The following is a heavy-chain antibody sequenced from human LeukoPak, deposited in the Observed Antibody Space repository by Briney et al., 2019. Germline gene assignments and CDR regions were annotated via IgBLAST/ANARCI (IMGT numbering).Heavy chain of an antibody. Sequence: EGSLRLSCAASGFTFSSYAMHWVRQAPGKGLEWVAVISYDGSNKYYADSVKGRFTISRDNSKNTLYLQMNSLRAEDTAVYYCATTNDYGDSTLDYWGQGTLVTVSS. CDR2: ISYDGSNK. V-gene: IGHV3-30-3*01. J-gene: IGHJ4*02. CDR3: ATTNDYGDSTLDY. D-gene: IGHD4-17*01. CDR1: GFTFSSYA.